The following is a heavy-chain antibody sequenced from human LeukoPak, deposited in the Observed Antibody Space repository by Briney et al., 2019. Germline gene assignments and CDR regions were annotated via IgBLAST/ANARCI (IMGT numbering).Heavy chain of an antibody. V-gene: IGHV1-46*01. CDR1: GYTFTSYY. J-gene: IGHJ6*02. CDR3: ARRDAYYYDSSGYPSPYYYGMDV. Sequence: ASVKVSCKASGYTFTSYYMHWVRQAPGQGLEWMGIINPSGGSTSYAQKFQGRVTITADESTSTAYMELSSLRSEDTAVYYCARRDAYYYDSSGYPSPYYYGMDVWGQGTTVTVSS. D-gene: IGHD3-22*01. CDR2: INPSGGST.